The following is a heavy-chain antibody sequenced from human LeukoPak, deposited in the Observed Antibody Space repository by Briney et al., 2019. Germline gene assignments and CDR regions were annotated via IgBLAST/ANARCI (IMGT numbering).Heavy chain of an antibody. Sequence: GGSLRLSCAASGFTFSSYAMSWVRQAPGKGLEWVSAISGSGGSTYYADSVKGRFTISRDNSKNTLYLQLNSLRVEDTAVYYCAKEERSSAGWSTDYWGQGTLVTVSS. CDR1: GFTFSSYA. CDR3: AKEERSSAGWSTDY. J-gene: IGHJ4*02. CDR2: ISGSGGST. D-gene: IGHD6-19*01. V-gene: IGHV3-23*01.